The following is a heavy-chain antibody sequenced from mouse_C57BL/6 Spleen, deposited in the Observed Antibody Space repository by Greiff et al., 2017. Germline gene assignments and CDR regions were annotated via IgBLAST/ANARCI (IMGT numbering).Heavy chain of an antibody. CDR1: GFTFSSYA. J-gene: IGHJ3*01. Sequence: ESGGGLVKPGGSLKLSCAASGFTFSSYAMSWVRQTPEKRLEWVATISDGGSYTYYPDNVKGRFTISRDNAKNNLYLQMSHLKSEDTAMYYCARGDYDRRFAYWGQGTLVTVSA. D-gene: IGHD2-4*01. CDR3: ARGDYDRRFAY. CDR2: ISDGGSYT. V-gene: IGHV5-4*01.